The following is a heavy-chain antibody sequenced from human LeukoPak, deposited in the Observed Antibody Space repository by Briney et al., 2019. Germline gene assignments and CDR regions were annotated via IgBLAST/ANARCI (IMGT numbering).Heavy chain of an antibody. D-gene: IGHD4-17*01. J-gene: IGHJ4*02. CDR1: GGSFSGYY. CDR3: ARGHDYGDSFDY. V-gene: IGHV4-34*01. CDR2: INHSGST. Sequence: SETLPLTCAVYGGSFSGYYWSWIRQPLGKGLEWIGEINHSGSTNYNPSLKSRVTISVDTSKDQFSLKLSSVTAADTAVYYCARGHDYGDSFDYWGQGTLVTVSS.